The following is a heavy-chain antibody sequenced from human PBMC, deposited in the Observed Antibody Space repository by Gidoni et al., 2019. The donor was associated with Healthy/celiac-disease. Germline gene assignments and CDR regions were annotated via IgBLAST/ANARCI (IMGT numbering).Heavy chain of an antibody. Sequence: EVQPLESGGGLVQPGGSLRLSCAASGFTFRSYARSWFRQAPGKGLGLVSAISGSGGSTYYADSGKGRFTISRDNFKNTLYLQMNSLRAEDTAVYYCAKDCTEPEGDTAMAHDYWGQGTLVTVSS. CDR1: GFTFRSYA. V-gene: IGHV3-23*01. CDR2: ISGSGGST. D-gene: IGHD5-18*01. J-gene: IGHJ4*02. CDR3: AKDCTEPEGDTAMAHDY.